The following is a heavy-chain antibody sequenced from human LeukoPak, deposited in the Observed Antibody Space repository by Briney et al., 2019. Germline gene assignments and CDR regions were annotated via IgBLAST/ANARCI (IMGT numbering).Heavy chain of an antibody. CDR3: ARGGATVVTPTNANWFDP. CDR2: INPSGGST. CDR1: GYTFTNYY. Sequence: ASVKVSCKASGYTFTNYYIHWVRQAPGQGLEWTGIINPSGGSTSYAQKFQGRVTMTRDTSTSTVYMELSSLRSEDTAVYYCARGGATVVTPTNANWFDPWGQGTLVTVSS. V-gene: IGHV1-46*01. J-gene: IGHJ5*02. D-gene: IGHD4-23*01.